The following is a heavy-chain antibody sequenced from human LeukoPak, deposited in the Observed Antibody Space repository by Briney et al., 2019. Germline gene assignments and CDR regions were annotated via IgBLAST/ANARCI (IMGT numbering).Heavy chain of an antibody. J-gene: IGHJ5*02. D-gene: IGHD3-3*01. CDR2: IHHSGRT. Sequence: SETLSLTCSVSGDSISSGSFYWSWIRQPPGKGLEWIGSIHHSGRTYYNPSLKSRVAISVDTSKNQFSLKLSSVTAADTAVYYCARDHLANLASRLFDPWGQGTLVTVSS. V-gene: IGHV4-39*07. CDR3: ARDHLANLASRLFDP. CDR1: GDSISSGSFY.